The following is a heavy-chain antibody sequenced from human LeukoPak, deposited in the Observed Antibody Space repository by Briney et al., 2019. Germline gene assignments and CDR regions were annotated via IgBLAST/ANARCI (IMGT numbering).Heavy chain of an antibody. Sequence: ASVKVSYKASGYTFTGYYMHWVRQAPGQGLEWMGWINPNSGGTNYAQKFQGRVTMTRDTSISTAYMELSRLRSDDTAVYYCARDYDFWSGYDKSLSDYWGQGTLVTVSS. V-gene: IGHV1-2*02. CDR1: GYTFTGYY. D-gene: IGHD3-3*01. CDR2: INPNSGGT. J-gene: IGHJ4*02. CDR3: ARDYDFWSGYDKSLSDY.